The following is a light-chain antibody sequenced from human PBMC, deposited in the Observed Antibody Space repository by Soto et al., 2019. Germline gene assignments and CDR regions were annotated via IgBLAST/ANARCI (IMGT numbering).Light chain of an antibody. CDR2: DVS. CDR1: SSDVGGYNY. Sequence: QSALTQPRSVSGSPGQSVTISCTGTSSDVGGYNYVSWYQQHPGKVPKLMIYDVSKRPSGVPDRFSGSKSGNTASLTISGLQAEDEADYYCAAWDDNLNAYVFGSGTKVTVL. J-gene: IGLJ1*01. V-gene: IGLV2-11*01. CDR3: AAWDDNLNAYV.